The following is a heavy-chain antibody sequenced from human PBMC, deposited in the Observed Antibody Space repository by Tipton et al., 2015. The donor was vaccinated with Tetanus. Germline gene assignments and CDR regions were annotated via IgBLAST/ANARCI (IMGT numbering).Heavy chain of an antibody. Sequence: QVQLVQSGAEVKKPGASVKVSCKTSGYTFDAYNMNWARQASGHGLEWLGRMNPKNGDTYYAQNFQGRVTMTRDTSTPTAYLELSGLRSEDTAVYYCASGSLLRYGLDVWGQGTTVIVSS. V-gene: IGHV1-8*01. J-gene: IGHJ6*02. CDR3: ASGSLLRYGLDV. CDR1: GYTFDAYN. CDR2: MNPKNGDT.